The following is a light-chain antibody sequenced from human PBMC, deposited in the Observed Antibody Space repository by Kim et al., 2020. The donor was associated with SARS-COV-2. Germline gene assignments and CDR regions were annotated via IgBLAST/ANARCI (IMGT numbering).Light chain of an antibody. CDR1: SLRNYY. CDR2: SKS. CDR3: NSRDSSGNHVV. V-gene: IGLV3-19*01. J-gene: IGLJ3*02. Sequence: ALGQTVRLTCQGDSLRNYYATWYQQKPGQAPVLVIYSKSNRPSGIPDRFSGSTSGNTASLTITGAQAEDEADYYCNSRDSSGNHVVFGGGTKLTVL.